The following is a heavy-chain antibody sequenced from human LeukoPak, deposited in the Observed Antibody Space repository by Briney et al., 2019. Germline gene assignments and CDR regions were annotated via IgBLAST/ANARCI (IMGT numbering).Heavy chain of an antibody. D-gene: IGHD6-19*01. J-gene: IGHJ6*02. CDR1: GFTFSSYS. V-gene: IGHV3-48*04. CDR2: ISSSGSTI. CDR3: ASRVGYSSGWSGNGMDV. Sequence: PGGSLRLSCAASGFTFSSYSMNWVRQAPGKGLEWVSYISSSGSTIYYADSVKGRFTISRVNPKNSLYLQMSSLRAEDTAVYYCASRVGYSSGWSGNGMDVWGQGTTVTVSS.